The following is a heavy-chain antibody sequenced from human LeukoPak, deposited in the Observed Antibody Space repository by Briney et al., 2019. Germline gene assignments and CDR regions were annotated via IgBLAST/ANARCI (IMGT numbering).Heavy chain of an antibody. V-gene: IGHV1-3*01. CDR1: GYTFTSYA. D-gene: IGHD3-22*01. CDR3: ARVPLPPSYYDSSGYSDI. J-gene: IGHJ3*02. Sequence: ASVNVSCKASGYTFTSYAMHWVRQAPGQRLEWMGWINAGNGNTKYSQKFQGRVAITRDTSASTAYMELSSLRSEDTAVYYCARVPLPPSYYDSSGYSDIWGQGTMVTVSS. CDR2: INAGNGNT.